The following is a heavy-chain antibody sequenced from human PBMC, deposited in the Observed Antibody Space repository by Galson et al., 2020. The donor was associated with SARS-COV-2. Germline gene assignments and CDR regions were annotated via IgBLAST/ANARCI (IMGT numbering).Heavy chain of an antibody. J-gene: IGHJ6*02. D-gene: IGHD3-10*01. V-gene: IGHV2-5*01. CDR1: GFSLSTFGAG. Sequence: SGPTLVKPTQTLTLTCNLPGFSLSTFGAGVGWVRQPPGRAPEWRALIYWNDDRRYTPSLYNRLSITRDTSKKQVVLTMTNMDPVDTATYYCTHLNMILGVNHGMDVWGQGTKVTVSS. CDR2: IYWNDDR. CDR3: THLNMILGVNHGMDV.